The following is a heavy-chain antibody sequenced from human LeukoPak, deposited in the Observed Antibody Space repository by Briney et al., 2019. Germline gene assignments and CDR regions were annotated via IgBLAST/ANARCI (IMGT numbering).Heavy chain of an antibody. CDR1: GFTFSSYG. CDR3: ARDGKSWLPDY. D-gene: IGHD3-22*01. J-gene: IGHJ4*02. V-gene: IGHV3-30*03. CDR2: ISYDGSNK. Sequence: GGSLRLSCAASGFTFSSYGMHWVRQAPGKGLEWVAVISYDGSNKYYADSVKGRFTISRDNSKNTLYLQMNSLRTEDTAVYYCARDGKSWLPDYWGQGTLVTVSS.